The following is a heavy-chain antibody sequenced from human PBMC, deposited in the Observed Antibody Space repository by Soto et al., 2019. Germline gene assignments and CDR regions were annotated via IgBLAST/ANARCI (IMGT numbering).Heavy chain of an antibody. V-gene: IGHV3-21*01. CDR1: GFSFDDYA. J-gene: IGHJ6*02. CDR2: ISWDRSRSDI. Sequence: GGSLRLSCAASGFSFDDYAMHWVRQAPGKGLEWVSGISWDRSRSDIYYADSVKGRFTISRDNAKNSVSLQMNSLRAEDTAVYYCAREYTAWPLAYGLDVWGQGTTVTVSS. CDR3: AREYTAWPLAYGLDV. D-gene: IGHD2-2*02.